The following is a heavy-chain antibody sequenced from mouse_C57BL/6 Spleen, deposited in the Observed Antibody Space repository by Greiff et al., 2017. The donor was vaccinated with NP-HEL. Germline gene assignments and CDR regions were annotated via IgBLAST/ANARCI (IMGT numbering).Heavy chain of an antibody. V-gene: IGHV1-64*01. CDR2: IHPNSGST. Sequence: QVQLQQPGAELVKPGASVKLSCKASGYTFTSYWMHWVKQRPGQGLEWIGMIHPNSGSTNYNEKFKSKATLTVDKSSSTAYMQLSSLTSEDSAVYYCASLYYYGSGPFDYWGQGTTLTVSS. J-gene: IGHJ2*01. CDR3: ASLYYYGSGPFDY. CDR1: GYTFTSYW. D-gene: IGHD1-1*01.